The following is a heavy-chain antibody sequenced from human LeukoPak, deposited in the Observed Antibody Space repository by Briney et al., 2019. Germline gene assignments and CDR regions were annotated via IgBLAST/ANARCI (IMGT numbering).Heavy chain of an antibody. CDR3: ATDGQVWFQGGLDY. V-gene: IGHV3-48*01. Sequence: GESLRLSCAAAGLSFSSYVMYWVRKAPGKGLEWVAYISNSGSTIDYADSVKGRFTIPRNNSKNTLYLQLTSLRAEDTAVYYCATDGQVWFQGGLDYWGQGTLVTVSS. D-gene: IGHD3/OR15-3a*01. J-gene: IGHJ4*02. CDR2: ISNSGSTI. CDR1: GLSFSSYV.